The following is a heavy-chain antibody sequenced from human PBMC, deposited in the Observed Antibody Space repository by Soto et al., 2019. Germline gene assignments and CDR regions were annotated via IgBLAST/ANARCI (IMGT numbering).Heavy chain of an antibody. CDR2: INWNGGST. J-gene: IGHJ5*02. D-gene: IGHD3-22*01. CDR1: GFTFDDYG. Sequence: EVQLVESGGGVVRPGGSLRLSCAASGFTFDDYGMSWVRQAPGKGLEWVSGINWNGGSTGYADSVKGRFTISRNNAKNSLYLQMNSLRAEDTALYYCALRRVDSSGYYYEWFDPWGQGTLVTVSS. CDR3: ALRRVDSSGYYYEWFDP. V-gene: IGHV3-20*04.